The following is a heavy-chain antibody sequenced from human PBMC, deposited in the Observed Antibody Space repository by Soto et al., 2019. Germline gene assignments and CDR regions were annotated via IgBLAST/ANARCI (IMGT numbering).Heavy chain of an antibody. J-gene: IGHJ6*02. D-gene: IGHD6-6*01. CDR1: GYTLTELS. CDR3: ATSSVIAARINSYYYYGMDV. Sequence: ASVKVSCKVSGYTLTELSMHWVRQAPGKGLEWMGGFDPEDGETIYAQKFQGRVTMTEDTSTDTAYMELSSLRSEDTAVYYCATSSVIAARINSYYYYGMDVWGQGTTVTVSS. CDR2: FDPEDGET. V-gene: IGHV1-24*01.